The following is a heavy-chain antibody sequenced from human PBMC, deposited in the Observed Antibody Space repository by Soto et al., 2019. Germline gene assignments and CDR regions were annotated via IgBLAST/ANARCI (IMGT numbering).Heavy chain of an antibody. D-gene: IGHD1-26*01. V-gene: IGHV5-51*01. J-gene: IGHJ3*02. CDR2: IYPGDSDT. CDR1: GYSFTSYW. CDR3: ARHDSRSYSGTYDDAFDI. Sequence: PGESLKLSCKGSGYSFTSYWIGWVRQMPGKGLEWMGIIYPGDSDTRYSPSFQGQVTISADKSISTAYLQWSSLKASDTAMYYCARHDSRSYSGTYDDAFDIWGQGTMVTVSS.